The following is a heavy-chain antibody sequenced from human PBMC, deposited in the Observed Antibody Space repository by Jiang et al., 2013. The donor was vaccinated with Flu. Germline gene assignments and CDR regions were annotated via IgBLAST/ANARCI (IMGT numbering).Heavy chain of an antibody. D-gene: IGHD1-26*01. Sequence: GAEVKKPGASVKVSCKTSGYTSTNYDLNWVRQATGQGLEWMGWMNPNSGNTNYAQKFQGRVTMTRDTSISTAYMELSRLRSDDTAVYYCARVQVGATNIYFDYWGQGTLVTVSS. CDR2: MNPNSGNT. V-gene: IGHV1-8*01. J-gene: IGHJ4*02. CDR1: GYTSTNYD. CDR3: ARVQVGATNIYFDY.